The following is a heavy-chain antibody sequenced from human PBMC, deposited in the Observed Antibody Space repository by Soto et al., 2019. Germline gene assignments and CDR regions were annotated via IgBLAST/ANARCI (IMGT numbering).Heavy chain of an antibody. V-gene: IGHV3-72*01. D-gene: IGHD2-2*01. CDR2: TRNKANSYAT. CDR1: GFTFSDHY. CDR3: ASSLGYCSSTTCHHYYFDY. J-gene: IGHJ4*02. Sequence: AGGSLRLSCAASGFTFSDHYMDWVRQAPGKGLEKVGRTRNKANSYATEYAASVKGRFTISRDDSKNSLYLQMNSLKTEDTAVYYCASSLGYCSSTTCHHYYFDYWGQGTLVTVSS.